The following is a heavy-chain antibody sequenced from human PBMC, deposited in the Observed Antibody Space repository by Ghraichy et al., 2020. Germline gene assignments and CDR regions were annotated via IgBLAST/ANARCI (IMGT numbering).Heavy chain of an antibody. V-gene: IGHV3-23*01. J-gene: IGHJ4*02. Sequence: WGSLRLSCAASGFTFSSYAMSWVRQAPGKGLEWVSAISGSGGSTYYADSVKGRFTISRDNSKNTLYLQMNSLRAEDTAVYYCAKDGLLWFGEFPFDYWGQGTLVTVSS. CDR2: ISGSGGST. CDR1: GFTFSSYA. D-gene: IGHD3-10*01. CDR3: AKDGLLWFGEFPFDY.